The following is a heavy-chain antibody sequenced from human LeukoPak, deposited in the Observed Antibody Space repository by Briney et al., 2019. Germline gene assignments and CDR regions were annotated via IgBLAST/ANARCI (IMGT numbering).Heavy chain of an antibody. CDR1: GFTFDDYT. D-gene: IGHD3-10*01. CDR3: AKVGGQRVEGLWFGEGDYYGMDV. Sequence: PGGSLRLSCAASGFTFDDYTMHWVRQAPGKGLEWVSLISWDGGSTYYADSVKGRFTISRDNSKNSLYLQMNSLRTEDTALYYCAKVGGQRVEGLWFGEGDYYGMDVWGQGTTVTVSS. J-gene: IGHJ6*02. V-gene: IGHV3-43*01. CDR2: ISWDGGST.